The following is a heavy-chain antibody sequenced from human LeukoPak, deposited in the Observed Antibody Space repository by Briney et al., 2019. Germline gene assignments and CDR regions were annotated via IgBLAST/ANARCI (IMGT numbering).Heavy chain of an antibody. J-gene: IGHJ3*02. CDR3: ARSAEWLRNAFDI. D-gene: IGHD5-12*01. Sequence: SETLSLSCTVSGASTSHFYWNWIRQPPGKGLEWIGYMHNSGSSKHSPSLKSRVTISIDTSKNQFSLQLTSVTAADTAIYYCARSAEWLRNAFDIWGQGTTVSVSS. CDR1: GASTSHFY. V-gene: IGHV4-59*01. CDR2: MHNSGSS.